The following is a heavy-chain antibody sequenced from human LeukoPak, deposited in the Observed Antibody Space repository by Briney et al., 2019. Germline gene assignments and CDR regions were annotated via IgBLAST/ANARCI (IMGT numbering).Heavy chain of an antibody. CDR1: GGSISSDIW. V-gene: IGHV4-4*02. Sequence: PSGTLSLTCAVSGGSISSDIWWSCVRQPPGKGLEWIGEIYHSGSTNYNPSLKSRVTMSVDTSKNQFSLKLSSVTAADTAVYYCARSSGSYYEFCFDPWGQGTLVTVSS. CDR2: IYHSGST. D-gene: IGHD1-26*01. CDR3: ARSSGSYYEFCFDP. J-gene: IGHJ5*02.